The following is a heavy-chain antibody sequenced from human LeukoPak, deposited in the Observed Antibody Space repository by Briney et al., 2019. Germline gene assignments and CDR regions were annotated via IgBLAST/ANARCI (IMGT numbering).Heavy chain of an antibody. Sequence: GGSLRLSCAASGFTVSSNYMSWVRQAPGKGLEWVSVIYSGGSTYYADSVKGRFTISRDNSKNTLYLQMNSLRAEDTAVYYCARVQTTVTSLGHYYYYYYGMDVWGQGTTVTVSS. D-gene: IGHD4-17*01. V-gene: IGHV3-66*01. J-gene: IGHJ6*02. CDR1: GFTVSSNY. CDR2: IYSGGST. CDR3: ARVQTTVTSLGHYYYYYYGMDV.